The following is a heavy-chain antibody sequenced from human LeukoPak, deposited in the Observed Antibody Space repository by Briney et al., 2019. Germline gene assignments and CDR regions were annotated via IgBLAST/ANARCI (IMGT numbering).Heavy chain of an antibody. V-gene: IGHV4-38-2*02. D-gene: IGHD3-3*01. J-gene: IGHJ3*02. CDR3: ARKGYDFWSGSMGSFDI. Sequence: PSETLSLTCTVSGYSISSGYYWGWIRQPPGEGLEWIGSIYHSGSTYYNPSLKGRVTISVDTSKNQCSLKLSYVTAADTAVYYCARKGYDFWSGSMGSFDIWGQGTMGTVSS. CDR1: GYSISSGYY. CDR2: IYHSGST.